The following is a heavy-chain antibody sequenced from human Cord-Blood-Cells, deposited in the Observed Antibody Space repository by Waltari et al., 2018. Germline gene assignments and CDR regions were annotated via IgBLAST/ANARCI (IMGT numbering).Heavy chain of an antibody. Sequence: EVQLVESGGGLVHPGGPRRLSCPASGFTFSSCARHWVRQASGKGLEWVGRIRSKSNNYETAYAASVKGRFTISRDDSKNTAYLQMNSLKREDTAVYYCTTDQRTGYYFDFWGQGVLVTVSS. CDR1: GFTFSSCA. V-gene: IGHV3-73*01. D-gene: IGHD3-9*01. CDR3: TTDQRTGYYFDF. J-gene: IGHJ4*02. CDR2: IRSKSNNYET.